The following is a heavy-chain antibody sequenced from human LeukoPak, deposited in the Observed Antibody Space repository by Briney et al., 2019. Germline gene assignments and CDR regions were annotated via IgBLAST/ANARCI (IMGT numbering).Heavy chain of an antibody. Sequence: ASMKVSRKASGYTFTNYDINWVRQATGQGLEWMGWMNPNSGNTGYAQKFQGRVTMTRNTSISTAYMELSSLRSEDTAAYYCARGMGYCSGGSCYGHDYWGQGTLVTVSS. D-gene: IGHD2-15*01. CDR3: ARGMGYCSGGSCYGHDY. CDR1: GYTFTNYD. V-gene: IGHV1-8*01. CDR2: MNPNSGNT. J-gene: IGHJ4*02.